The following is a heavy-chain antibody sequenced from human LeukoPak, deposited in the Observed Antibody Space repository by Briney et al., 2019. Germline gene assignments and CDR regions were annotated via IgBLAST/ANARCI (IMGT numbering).Heavy chain of an antibody. Sequence: ASVKVSCKASGYTFTSYDINWVRQATGQGLECMGWMNPNSGNTGYAQKFQGRVTMTRDTSITTAYMELSSLSSDDTAMYYCAREPSLHSSSSYNYWGQGTLVTVSS. CDR3: AREPSLHSSSSYNY. V-gene: IGHV1-8*01. J-gene: IGHJ4*02. CDR2: MNPNSGNT. D-gene: IGHD6-6*01. CDR1: GYTFTSYD.